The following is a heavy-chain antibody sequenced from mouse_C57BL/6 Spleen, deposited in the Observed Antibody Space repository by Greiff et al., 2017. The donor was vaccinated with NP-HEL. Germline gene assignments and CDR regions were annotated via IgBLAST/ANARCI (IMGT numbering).Heavy chain of an antibody. D-gene: IGHD1-1*01. CDR3: AREGTTGYFDV. CDR1: GFTFSSYA. V-gene: IGHV5-4*01. Sequence: EVQGVESGGGLVKPGGSLKLSCAASGFTFSSYAMSWVRQTPEKRLEWVATISDGGSYTYYPDNVKGRFTISRDNAKNNLYLQMSHLKSEDTAMYYCAREGTTGYFDVWGTGTTVTVSS. CDR2: ISDGGSYT. J-gene: IGHJ1*03.